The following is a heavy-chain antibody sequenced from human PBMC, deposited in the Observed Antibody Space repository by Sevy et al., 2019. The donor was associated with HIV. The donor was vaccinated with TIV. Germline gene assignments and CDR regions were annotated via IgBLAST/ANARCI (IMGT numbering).Heavy chain of an antibody. CDR3: ARDNGDYFLSTSVFDY. D-gene: IGHD4-17*01. CDR1: GFTFSSYS. Sequence: GGSLRLSCEASGFTFSSYSMNWVRQAPGKGLEWVSYISSGFSTIHYADSVKGRFTISRDNAKNSLYLQMNRLRAEDTAVYYCARDNGDYFLSTSVFDYWGQGTLVTVSS. J-gene: IGHJ4*02. V-gene: IGHV3-48*01. CDR2: ISSGFSTI.